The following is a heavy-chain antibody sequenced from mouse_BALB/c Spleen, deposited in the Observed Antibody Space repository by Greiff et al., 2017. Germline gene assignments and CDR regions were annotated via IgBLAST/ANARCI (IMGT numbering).Heavy chain of an antibody. CDR1: GSDFSRYW. D-gene: IGHD2-1*01. CDR2: INPDSSTI. V-gene: IGHV4-1*02. CDR3: TRRGNAPPYAMDY. J-gene: IGHJ4*01. Sequence: EVQLQESGGGLVQPGGSLKLSCAASGSDFSRYWMSWVRQAPGKGLEWIGEINPDSSTINYTPSLKDKFIISRDNAKNTLYLQMSKVRSEDTALYYCTRRGNAPPYAMDYWGQGTSVTVSS.